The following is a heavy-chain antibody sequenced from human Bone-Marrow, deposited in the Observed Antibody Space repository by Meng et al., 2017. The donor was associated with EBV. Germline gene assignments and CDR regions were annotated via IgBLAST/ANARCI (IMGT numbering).Heavy chain of an antibody. V-gene: IGHV3-21*01. CDR1: GFTFSSYS. J-gene: IGHJ4*02. D-gene: IGHD3-9*01. Sequence: EVQLVESGGXLVKPGXSLRLSXAASGFTFSSYSMNWVRQAPGKGLEWVSSISSSSSYIYYADSVKGRFTISRDNAKNSLYLQMNSLRAEDTAVYYCARVKYDILTGYYVWGQGTLVSVS. CDR3: ARVKYDILTGYYV. CDR2: ISSSSSYI.